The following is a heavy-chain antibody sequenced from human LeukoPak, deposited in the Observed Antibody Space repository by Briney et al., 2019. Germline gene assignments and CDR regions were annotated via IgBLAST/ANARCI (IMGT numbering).Heavy chain of an antibody. V-gene: IGHV4-61*02. CDR3: ARDLTIFPYNWFDP. CDR1: GDSMSSGSSY. CDR2: IYTSGST. Sequence: PSETLSLTCTVSGDSMSSGSSYWSWIRQPAGKGLEWIGRIYTSGSTIYNPSLKSRVTISVDTSKNQFSLNLSSVTVADTAVYYCARDLTIFPYNWFDPRGQGTLVTVSS. J-gene: IGHJ5*02. D-gene: IGHD3-3*01.